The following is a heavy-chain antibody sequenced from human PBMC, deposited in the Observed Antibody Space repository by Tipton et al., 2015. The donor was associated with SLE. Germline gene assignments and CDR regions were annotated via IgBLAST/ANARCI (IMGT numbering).Heavy chain of an antibody. CDR3: AKGREWTEYGSNALDY. D-gene: IGHD3/OR15-3a*01. V-gene: IGHV3-53*05. CDR1: GFIVGGTY. J-gene: IGHJ4*02. Sequence: GSLRLSCVGSGFIVGGTYMSWVRQAPGKGLEWVSSIYKGGSRYYAGSVKGRFTITRDNSKNTLYLQMGGLSAEDSAVYFCAKGREWTEYGSNALDYWGQGTLVTVSS. CDR2: IYKGGSR.